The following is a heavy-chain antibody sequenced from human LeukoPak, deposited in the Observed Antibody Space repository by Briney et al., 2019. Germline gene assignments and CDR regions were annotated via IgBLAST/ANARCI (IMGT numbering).Heavy chain of an antibody. J-gene: IGHJ4*02. CDR3: ARLVRGSYFDY. D-gene: IGHD3-10*01. V-gene: IGHV3-23*01. CDR1: GFTFSNYA. CDR2: ISGSGAT. Sequence: PGGSLRLSCAASGFTFSNYAMSWVRLAPGKGLEWVSVISGSGATYDADSVKGRFTISRDNSENTLYLQLNSLRAEDTAVYYCARLVRGSYFDYWGQGTLVTVSS.